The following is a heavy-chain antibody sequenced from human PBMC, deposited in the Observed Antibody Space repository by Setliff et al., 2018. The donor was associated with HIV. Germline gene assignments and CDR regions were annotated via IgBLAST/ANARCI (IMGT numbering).Heavy chain of an antibody. CDR3: GRFQAWQLVRGYYYYLDV. Sequence: SETLSLTCTVSGGSISSDDYYWNWIRQPPGKGLEWIGYITYSGSAYYNPSLKSRVTMSVDMSKNQLSLKVTSVTAADTAVYYCGRFQAWQLVRGYYYYLDVWGRGATVTVSS. CDR1: GGSISSDDYY. CDR2: ITYSGSA. D-gene: IGHD6-6*01. J-gene: IGHJ6*03. V-gene: IGHV4-30-4*02.